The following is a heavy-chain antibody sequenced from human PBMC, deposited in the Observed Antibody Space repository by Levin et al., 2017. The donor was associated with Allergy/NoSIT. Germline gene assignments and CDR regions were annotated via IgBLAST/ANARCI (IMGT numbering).Heavy chain of an antibody. J-gene: IGHJ4*02. CDR3: AKDRAPPALYSDS. Sequence: GGSLRLSCVGSGFIFREYVMSWDRQAPGKGLEWVSTFGTSGDTYYAESVRGRFTMSRDDSKNTLYLQMNSLRAEDTAIYYCAKDRAPPALYSDSWGQGALVTVSS. CDR1: GFIFREYV. V-gene: IGHV3-23*01. D-gene: IGHD2-15*01. CDR2: FGTSGDT.